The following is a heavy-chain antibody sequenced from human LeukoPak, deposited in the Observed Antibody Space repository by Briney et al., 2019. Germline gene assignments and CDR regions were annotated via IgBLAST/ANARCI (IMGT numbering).Heavy chain of an antibody. V-gene: IGHV4-59*01. J-gene: IGHJ4*02. CDR2: IYYSGST. CDR1: GGSISSDY. CDR3: ARFPVAVAGLDY. D-gene: IGHD6-19*01. Sequence: ASETLSLTCTVSGGSISSDYWSWIRQPPGKGREWSGYIYYSGSTNYNPSLKSRVTVSVDTSKNQYSLKLSSVTAAATAVYYCARFPVAVAGLDYSGQGTLVTVSS.